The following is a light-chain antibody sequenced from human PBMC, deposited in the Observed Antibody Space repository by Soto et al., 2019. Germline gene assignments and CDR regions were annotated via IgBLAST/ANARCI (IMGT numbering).Light chain of an antibody. CDR2: EVN. V-gene: IGLV2-8*01. Sequence: HSVVTQTLSTSGASGQSATTSCTGTTSDVGGYNYVSWYQQHPGKAPKLMIYEVNKRPSGVPDRFSGSKSGNTASLTVSGLQAEDEAYYYCSSYAGSNNFGVFATG. J-gene: IGLJ1*01. CDR3: SSYAGSNNFGV. CDR1: TSDVGGYNY.